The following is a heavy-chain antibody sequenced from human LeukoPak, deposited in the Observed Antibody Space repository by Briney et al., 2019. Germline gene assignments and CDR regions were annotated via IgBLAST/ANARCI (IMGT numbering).Heavy chain of an antibody. V-gene: IGHV3-33*01. J-gene: IGHJ4*02. D-gene: IGHD6-19*01. Sequence: GGSLRLSCAASGFTFSSYGMHWVRQAPGKGLEWVGVIWYDGSDDYYVDAVKGRFTISRDNSKNTLYLQMNSLRAEDTAVYYCARESYSSGIDYWGQGTLVTVSS. CDR2: IWYDGSDD. CDR3: ARESYSSGIDY. CDR1: GFTFSSYG.